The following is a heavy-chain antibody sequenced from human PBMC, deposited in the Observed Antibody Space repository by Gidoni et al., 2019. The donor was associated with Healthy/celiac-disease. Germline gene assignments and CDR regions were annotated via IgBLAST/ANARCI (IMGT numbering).Heavy chain of an antibody. CDR2: IWYDGINK. Sequence: QVQLAESGGGVVQPGRSMRPSCAASGFTFSSYGMHWVRQAPGKGLEWVAVIWYDGINKYYADSVKGRFTISRDNSKNTLYLQMNSLRAEDTAVYYCARGTVGPLHGSVQHWGQGTLVTVSS. V-gene: IGHV3-33*01. CDR3: ARGTVGPLHGSVQH. CDR1: GFTFSSYG. D-gene: IGHD3-10*01. J-gene: IGHJ1*01.